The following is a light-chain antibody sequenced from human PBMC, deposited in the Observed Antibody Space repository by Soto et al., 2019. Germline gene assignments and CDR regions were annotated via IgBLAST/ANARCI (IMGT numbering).Light chain of an antibody. V-gene: IGKV3-20*01. CDR2: GAS. CDR3: QQYGSSPPGT. J-gene: IGKJ4*01. Sequence: EIGLTQSPGALSLSPGERATLSCRASQSVSSSYLAWYQQKPGQAPRLLIYGASSRATGIPDRFSGSGSGTDFTLTISRLEPEDFAVYYCQQYGSSPPGTFGGGTKVDVK. CDR1: QSVSSSY.